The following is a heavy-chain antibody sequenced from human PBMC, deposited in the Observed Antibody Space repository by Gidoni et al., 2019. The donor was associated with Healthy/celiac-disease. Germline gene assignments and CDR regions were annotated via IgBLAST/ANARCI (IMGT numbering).Heavy chain of an antibody. Sequence: ELQLLQSGAEVNKPGESLNTSCKGSGYSFTCSWIGWVRQMPGKGLEWMGIIYPGDSDTRYSPSFQGQVTISADKSISTAYLQWSSLKASDTAMYYCARLRWQTFDYWGQGTLVTVSS. D-gene: IGHD4-17*01. J-gene: IGHJ4*02. V-gene: IGHV5-51*01. CDR1: GYSFTCSW. CDR3: ARLRWQTFDY. CDR2: IYPGDSDT.